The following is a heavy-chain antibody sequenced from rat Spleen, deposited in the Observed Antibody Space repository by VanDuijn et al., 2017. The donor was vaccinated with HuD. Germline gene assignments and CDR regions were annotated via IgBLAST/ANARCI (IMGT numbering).Heavy chain of an antibody. CDR1: GFTFSDYG. V-gene: IGHV5-29*01. CDR2: ISYGDSSGHGST. D-gene: IGHD1-9*01. CDR3: ERRHYGYTVYFDD. J-gene: IGHJ2*01. Sequence: EVQLVASGGGLVQPGRSLKLSCAASGFTFSDYGVAWVRQAPTKGLEWVATISYGDSSGHGSTYYRDSVKGRFTISRDKAKSTLSLQMDIVGSEDTATYYCERRHYGYTVYFDDWGQGVMVTVSS.